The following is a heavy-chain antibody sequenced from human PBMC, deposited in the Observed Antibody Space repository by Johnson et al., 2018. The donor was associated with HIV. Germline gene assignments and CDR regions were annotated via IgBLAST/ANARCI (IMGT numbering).Heavy chain of an antibody. CDR2: ISGSGGSI. V-gene: IGHV3-23*04. D-gene: IGHD5-18*01. CDR3: ARYGYRPEAAFDI. J-gene: IGHJ3*02. CDR1: GFTFSSYA. Sequence: EHLVASGGCLVQPGRSLRLSCAAPGFTFSSYAMSWVRQDPGKGLEWVSAISGSGGSIYYADSVKGRFTISRDNSKNSLYLQMNSLRAEDTAVYYCARYGYRPEAAFDIWGQGTMVTVSS.